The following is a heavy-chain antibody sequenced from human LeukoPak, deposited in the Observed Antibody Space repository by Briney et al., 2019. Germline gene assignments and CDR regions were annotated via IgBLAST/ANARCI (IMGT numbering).Heavy chain of an antibody. Sequence: SVKVSCRASGGTFSSYAISWVRQAPGQGLEWMGGIIPIFGTANYAQKFQGRVTITADESTSTAHMELSSLRSEDTAVYYCARGRGDCSSGVCYTAYFYYGMDVWGQGTTVTVSS. D-gene: IGHD2-8*02. CDR3: ARGRGDCSSGVCYTAYFYYGMDV. CDR1: GGTFSSYA. CDR2: IIPIFGTA. V-gene: IGHV1-69*13. J-gene: IGHJ6*02.